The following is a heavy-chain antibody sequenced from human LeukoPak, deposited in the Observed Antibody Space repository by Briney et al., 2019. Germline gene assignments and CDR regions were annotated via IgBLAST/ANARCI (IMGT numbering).Heavy chain of an antibody. CDR2: IVPIFGTA. Sequence: SVEVSCKASRGTFSSYAISWVRQAPGQGLEWIGGIVPIFGTANYAQKFQGRVTITADKSTSTAYMELSSLRSEDTAVYYCARDVRDIVVVPAAHRNWFDPWGQGTLVTVSS. D-gene: IGHD2-2*01. J-gene: IGHJ5*02. CDR3: ARDVRDIVVVPAAHRNWFDP. V-gene: IGHV1-69*06. CDR1: RGTFSSYA.